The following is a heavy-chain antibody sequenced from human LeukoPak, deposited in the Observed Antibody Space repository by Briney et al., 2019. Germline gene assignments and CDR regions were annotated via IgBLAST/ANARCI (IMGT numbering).Heavy chain of an antibody. CDR3: ARGLYSSTTYYFDY. CDR2: IKKDGSEK. Sequence: GGSLRLSCAASGFTSSSYWMSWVRQAPGKGLEWVANIKKDGSEKYYVDSVKGRFTISRDNAKNSLYLQMNSLRAEDTAVYFCARGLYSSTTYYFDYWGQRTLVTVSS. V-gene: IGHV3-7*03. J-gene: IGHJ4*02. CDR1: GFTSSSYW. D-gene: IGHD6-13*01.